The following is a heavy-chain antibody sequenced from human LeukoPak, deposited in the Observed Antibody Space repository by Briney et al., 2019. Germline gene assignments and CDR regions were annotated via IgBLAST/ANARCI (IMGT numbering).Heavy chain of an antibody. CDR3: ASSGELRVYYYYYGMDV. CDR2: INPSGGST. CDR1: GYTFTSYY. D-gene: IGHD2-15*01. V-gene: IGHV1-46*01. Sequence: GASVKVSCKASGYTFTSYYIHWVRQAPGQGLEWMGIINPSGGSTRYPQKFQGRVTMTRDTSTSTVYMEVSSLRSEDTAVYYCASSGELRVYYYYYGMDVWGQGTTVTVSS. J-gene: IGHJ6*02.